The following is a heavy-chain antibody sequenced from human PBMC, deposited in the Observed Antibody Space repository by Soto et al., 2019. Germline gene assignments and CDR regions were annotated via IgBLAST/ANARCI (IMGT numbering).Heavy chain of an antibody. V-gene: IGHV4-61*08. CDR1: GGSISSGGYY. CDR2: VYYSGNT. CDR3: ARKGAAASYAHYYMDV. Sequence: SETLSLTCTVSGGSISSGGYYWSWIRQHPGKGLEWIGYVYYSGNTYYNPSLKSRVTISVDTSRNQFSLNLTSATAADTAVYYCARKGAAASYAHYYMDVWGRGTTVTAP. J-gene: IGHJ6*03. D-gene: IGHD6-13*01.